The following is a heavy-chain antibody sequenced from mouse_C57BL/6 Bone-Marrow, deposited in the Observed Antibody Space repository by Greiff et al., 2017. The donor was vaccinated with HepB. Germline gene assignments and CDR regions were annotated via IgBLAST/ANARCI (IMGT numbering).Heavy chain of an antibody. J-gene: IGHJ1*03. V-gene: IGHV5-4*01. D-gene: IGHD1-1*01. CDR2: ISDGGSYT. CDR3: ARDGTTVRVWYFDV. CDR1: GFTFSSYA. Sequence: VQLMESGGGLVKPGGSLKLSCAASGFTFSSYAMSWVRQTPEKRLEWVATISDGGSYTYYPDNVKGRFTISRDNAKNNLYLQMSHLKSEDTAMYYCARDGTTVRVWYFDVWGTGTTVTVSS.